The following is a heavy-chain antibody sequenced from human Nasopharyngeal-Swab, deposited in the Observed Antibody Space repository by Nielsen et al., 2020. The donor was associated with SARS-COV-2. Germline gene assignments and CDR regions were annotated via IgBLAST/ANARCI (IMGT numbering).Heavy chain of an antibody. CDR2: IYYSGST. V-gene: IGHV4-59*13. CDR1: GDSISSYY. D-gene: IGHD6-19*01. CDR3: ARFPGTSGWYHFDY. J-gene: IGHJ4*02. Sequence: LRLSCAVSGDSISSYYWSWIRQPPGKGLEWIGYIYYSGSTNYNPSLKSRVTISVDTSNNHFSLKLSSVTAADTAVYYCARFPGTSGWYHFDYWGQGILVTVSS.